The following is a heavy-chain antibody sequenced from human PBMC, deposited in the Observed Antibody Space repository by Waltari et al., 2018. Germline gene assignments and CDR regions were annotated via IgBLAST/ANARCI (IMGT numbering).Heavy chain of an antibody. V-gene: IGHV3-23*01. CDR1: GFTFSSYA. D-gene: IGHD2-2*01. CDR3: AKGGYCSSTSCYYYDAFDI. CDR2: ISGSGGST. J-gene: IGHJ3*02. Sequence: EVQLLESGGGLVQPGGSLRLSCAASGFTFSSYAMRWVRQAPGKGLEWVSAISGSGGSTYYADSVKGRFTISRDNSKNTLYLQMNSLRAEDTAVYYCAKGGYCSSTSCYYYDAFDIWGQGTMVTVSS.